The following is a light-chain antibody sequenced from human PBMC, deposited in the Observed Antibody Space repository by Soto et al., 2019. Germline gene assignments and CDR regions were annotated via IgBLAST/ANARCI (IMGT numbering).Light chain of an antibody. CDR1: QSISSY. CDR3: QQSYSTPT. J-gene: IGKJ3*01. Sequence: DIQVTQSPSSLSASVGDRVTITCRASQSISSYLNWYQQKPGKAPKLPIYAASSLQSGVPSRFSGSGSGTDFTLTISSLQPEDFATYYCQQSYSTPTVGPGTKVDI. V-gene: IGKV1-39*01. CDR2: AAS.